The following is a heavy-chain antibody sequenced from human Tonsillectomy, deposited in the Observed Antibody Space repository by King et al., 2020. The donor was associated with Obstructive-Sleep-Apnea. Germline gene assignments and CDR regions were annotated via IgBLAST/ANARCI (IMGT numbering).Heavy chain of an antibody. CDR2: IKQDGSEK. CDR3: ARETLLRGYSYGGPFDY. Sequence: VQLVESGGGLVQPGGSLRLSCAASGFTFSSYWMSWVRQAPGKGLEWVANIKQDGSEKYYVDSVKGRFTISRDNAKNSLYLQMNSLRAEDTAVYYCARETLLRGYSYGGPFDYWGQGTLVTVSS. D-gene: IGHD5-18*01. J-gene: IGHJ4*02. CDR1: GFTFSSYW. V-gene: IGHV3-7*03.